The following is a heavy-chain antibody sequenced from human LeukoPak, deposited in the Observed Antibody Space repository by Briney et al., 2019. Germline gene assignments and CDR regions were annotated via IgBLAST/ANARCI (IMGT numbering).Heavy chain of an antibody. CDR3: ARHEAQDFDY. CDR1: GGSISSSNYY. Sequence: SETLSLTCAVSGGSISSSNYYWGWIRQPPGKGLEWIGSIYYSGTTYYSSSLKSRVIISVDTSKNQFSLKLSSVTATDTAVYYCARHEAQDFDYWGQGTLVTVSS. V-gene: IGHV4-39*01. J-gene: IGHJ4*02. CDR2: IYYSGTT.